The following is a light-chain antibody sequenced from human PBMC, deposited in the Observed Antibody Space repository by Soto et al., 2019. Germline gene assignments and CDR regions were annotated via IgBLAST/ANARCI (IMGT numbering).Light chain of an antibody. CDR2: EVS. Sequence: DVVMTQTPRSRAVAPGQPASISFNSSQILLHITGETFLFWYLQKPGQSPQLLIYEVSTRVSGVPDRFSGSGSGTDFTLEISRVETDDVGIYYCMQSTQLPPNFGKGTRLEIK. J-gene: IGKJ5*01. CDR1: QILLHITGETF. V-gene: IGKV2D-29*02. CDR3: MQSTQLPPN.